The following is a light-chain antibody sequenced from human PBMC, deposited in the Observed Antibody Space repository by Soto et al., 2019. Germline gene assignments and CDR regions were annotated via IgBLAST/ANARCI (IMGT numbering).Light chain of an antibody. CDR2: EVT. V-gene: IGLV2-8*01. Sequence: QAVVTQPPSASGSPGQSLTISCTGTSSDVGGYNYVSWYQQHPGKAPKLMIYEVTKRPSGVPDRFSGSKSGNTASLTVSGLQAEDEADYYCSSYAGNRGGVFGTGTKVTVL. J-gene: IGLJ1*01. CDR3: SSYAGNRGGV. CDR1: SSDVGGYNY.